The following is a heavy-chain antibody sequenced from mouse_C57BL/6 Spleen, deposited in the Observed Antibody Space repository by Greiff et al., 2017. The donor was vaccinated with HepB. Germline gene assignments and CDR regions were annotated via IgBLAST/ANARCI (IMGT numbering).Heavy chain of an antibody. CDR2: IDPSDSYT. Sequence: QVQLQQPGAELVRPGTSVKLSCKASGYTFTSYWMHWVEQRPGQGLEWIGVIDPSDSYTNYNQKFKGKATLTVDTSSSTAYMQLSSLTSEDSAVYYCAREGGTVVAPAYWGQGTLVTVSA. CDR3: AREGGTVVAPAY. V-gene: IGHV1-59*01. D-gene: IGHD1-1*01. J-gene: IGHJ3*01. CDR1: GYTFTSYW.